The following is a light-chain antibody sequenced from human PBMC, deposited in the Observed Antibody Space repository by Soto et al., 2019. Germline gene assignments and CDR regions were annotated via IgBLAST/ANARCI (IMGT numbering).Light chain of an antibody. CDR3: GSYAGSSTYV. CDR1: KNDIGVYDF. Sequence: QSALTQPPSASGSPGQSVTISCTGTKNDIGVYDFVSWYQHHPGKAPRLIIYEVVQRPSGVPDRFSGSKSGNTASLTVSGLQAADEADYYCGSYAGSSTYVFGTGTKLTVL. CDR2: EVV. J-gene: IGLJ1*01. V-gene: IGLV2-8*01.